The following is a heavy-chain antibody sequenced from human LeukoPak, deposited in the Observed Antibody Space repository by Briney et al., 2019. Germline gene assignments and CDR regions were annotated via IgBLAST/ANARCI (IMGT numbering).Heavy chain of an antibody. V-gene: IGHV4-30-2*01. Sequence: PSETLSLTCTVSGGSISSGGYYWSWIRQPPGKGLEWIGYIYHSGSTYYNPSLKSRVTISVDRSKNQFSLKLSSVTAADTAVYYCARDSGIFSRRYYYDSSGYYYDYWGQGTLVTVSS. CDR1: GGSISSGGYY. CDR3: ARDSGIFSRRYYYDSSGYYYDY. J-gene: IGHJ4*02. CDR2: IYHSGST. D-gene: IGHD3-22*01.